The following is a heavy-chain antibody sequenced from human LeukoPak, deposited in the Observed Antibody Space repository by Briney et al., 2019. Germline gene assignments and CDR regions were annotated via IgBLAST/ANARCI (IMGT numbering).Heavy chain of an antibody. V-gene: IGHV1-18*01. CDR1: GYTFTSYG. CDR2: ISAYNGNT. Sequence: ASVKVSCTASGYTFTSYGISWVRQAPGQGLEWMGWISAYNGNTNYAQKLQGRVTMTTDTSTSTAYMELRSLRSDDTAVYYCARGRIFGVALDWFDPWGQGTLVTVSS. J-gene: IGHJ5*02. D-gene: IGHD3-3*01. CDR3: ARGRIFGVALDWFDP.